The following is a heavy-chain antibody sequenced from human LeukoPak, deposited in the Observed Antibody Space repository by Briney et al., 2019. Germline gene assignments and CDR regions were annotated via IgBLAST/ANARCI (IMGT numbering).Heavy chain of an antibody. CDR1: GFTLRNYW. CDR3: ARDGGLHTNFDY. CDR2: TKPDGTAE. V-gene: IGHV3-7*01. D-gene: IGHD2-15*01. J-gene: IGHJ4*02. Sequence: QPGGSLRLSCAASGFTLRNYWMGWVRQAPGKGLEWVANTKPDGTAEYYADSVGGRFTTSRDNANNFLYLQMNSLRGEDTAVYYCARDGGLHTNFDYWGQGTLVSVSS.